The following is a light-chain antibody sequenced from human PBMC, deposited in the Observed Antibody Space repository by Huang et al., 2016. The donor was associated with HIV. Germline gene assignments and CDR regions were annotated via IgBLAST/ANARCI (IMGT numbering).Light chain of an antibody. CDR2: AAS. J-gene: IGKJ2*01. V-gene: IGKV1-39*01. Sequence: DIQMTQSPSSLSASVGDRVTISCRSSQSFSSSLNWYQQRPAKAPKLLIYAASRLQSGVPSRFSGSGSGTDFSLTINSLQPEDFATYYCQQSDSTPYTFGQGTKLEIK. CDR1: QSFSSS. CDR3: QQSDSTPYT.